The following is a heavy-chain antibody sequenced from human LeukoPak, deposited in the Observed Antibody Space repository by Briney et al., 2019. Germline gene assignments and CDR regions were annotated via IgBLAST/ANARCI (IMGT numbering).Heavy chain of an antibody. J-gene: IGHJ1*01. CDR1: GFTFSGSA. Sequence: PGGSLRLSCAASGFTFSGSAMHWVRQASGKGLEWVGRIRSKANSYATAYAAPVEGRFTISRDDSKNTAYLQMNSLKTEDTAVYYCTTPSVEEYFQHWGQGTLVTVSS. CDR3: TTPSVEEYFQH. CDR2: IRSKANSYAT. D-gene: IGHD6-19*01. V-gene: IGHV3-73*01.